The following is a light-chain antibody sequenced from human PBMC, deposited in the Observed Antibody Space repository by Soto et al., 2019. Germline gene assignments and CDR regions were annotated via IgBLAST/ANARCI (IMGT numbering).Light chain of an antibody. V-gene: IGKV1-33*01. Sequence: DIQMTQSPSSLSASVGDRVTITCQASQDISNYLNWYQQKPGKAPRLLIYDASNLQTGVPSRFSGSGSGTDFTFTISSLQPEDIATYYCQQYDTLLTFGGGTKVEIK. CDR3: QQYDTLLT. J-gene: IGKJ4*01. CDR2: DAS. CDR1: QDISNY.